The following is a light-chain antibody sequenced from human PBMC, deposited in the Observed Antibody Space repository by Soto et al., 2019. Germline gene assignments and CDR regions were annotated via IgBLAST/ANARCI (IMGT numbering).Light chain of an antibody. CDR1: SSDVGGYNH. Sequence: QSALTQPRSVSASPGQSVTISCTGTSSDVGGYNHVTWYQQHPGKAPKFMIYEVSKRPSGVPDRFSGSKSGNTASLTISGLQAEDEGDYYCCSYAGSYSLVFGGGTQLTVL. CDR3: CSYAGSYSLV. CDR2: EVS. V-gene: IGLV2-11*01. J-gene: IGLJ3*02.